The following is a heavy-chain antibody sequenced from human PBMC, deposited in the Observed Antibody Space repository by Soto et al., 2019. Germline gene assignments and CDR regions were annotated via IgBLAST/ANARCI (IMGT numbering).Heavy chain of an antibody. CDR3: ARGVEAGYDY. V-gene: IGHV1-24*01. CDR2: FDPEDGET. J-gene: IGHJ4*02. D-gene: IGHD5-12*01. Sequence: GASVKVSCKVSGYTLTELSMHWVRQAPGKGLEWMGGFDPEDGETIHAQKFQGRVTMTRNTSISTAYVELSSLRSEDTAVYYCARGVEAGYDYWGQGTLVTVSS. CDR1: GYTLTELS.